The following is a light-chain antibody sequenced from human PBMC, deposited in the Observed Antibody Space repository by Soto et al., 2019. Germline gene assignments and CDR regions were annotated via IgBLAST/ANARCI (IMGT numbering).Light chain of an antibody. V-gene: IGKV3-11*01. CDR3: QQRSNWRWT. CDR2: DAS. CDR1: QSVSSY. Sequence: EIVLTQSPAPLSLSPGERATLSCRASQSVSSYLAWYQQKPCQAPRLLIYDASNRATGIPARFSGSGSGTDFTLTISSLEPEDFAVYYCQQRSNWRWTFGQGPKVDIK. J-gene: IGKJ1*01.